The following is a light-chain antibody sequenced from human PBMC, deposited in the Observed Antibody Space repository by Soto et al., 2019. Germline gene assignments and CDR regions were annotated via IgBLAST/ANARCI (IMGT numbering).Light chain of an antibody. J-gene: IGKJ1*01. CDR2: DTS. Sequence: ETVLTQSPATLSLSPGERATLSCRASQSVSSYFAWYQQKPGQAPRLLIYDTSNRATGIAARFSGGRSGTDCTLTIRGLEPDDFAVYYCQQRSNWPPSWTFGQGTKVEIK. CDR3: QQRSNWPPSWT. V-gene: IGKV3-11*01. CDR1: QSVSSY.